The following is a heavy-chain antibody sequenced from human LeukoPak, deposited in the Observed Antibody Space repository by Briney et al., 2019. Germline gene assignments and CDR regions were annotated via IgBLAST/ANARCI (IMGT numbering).Heavy chain of an antibody. J-gene: IGHJ3*02. Sequence: SETLSLTCTVSGGSISSSSYYWGWIRQPPGKGLEWIGRIYTSGSTNYNPSLKSRVTISVDTSKNQFSLKLSSVTAADTAVYYCAREDSGSYHRAFDIWGQGTMVTVSS. D-gene: IGHD1-26*01. CDR3: AREDSGSYHRAFDI. CDR2: IYTSGST. CDR1: GGSISSSSYY. V-gene: IGHV4-39*07.